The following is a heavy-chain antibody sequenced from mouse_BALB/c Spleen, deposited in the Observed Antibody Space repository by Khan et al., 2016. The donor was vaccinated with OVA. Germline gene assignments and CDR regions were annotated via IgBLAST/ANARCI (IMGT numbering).Heavy chain of an antibody. D-gene: IGHD4-1*01. V-gene: IGHV5-6*01. J-gene: IGHJ3*01. CDR3: ADHLTGSFAY. CDR1: GFTFSSYS. CDR2: ISSGADYT. Sequence: EVQLQESGGDLVKPGGSLKLSCAASGFTFSSYSMSWVRQTPDKRLEWVASISSGADYTYYLDSVKGRFTISRDNAKNTLYLQMSDLKSEDTAMYYCADHLTGSFAYWGQGTLVTVSA.